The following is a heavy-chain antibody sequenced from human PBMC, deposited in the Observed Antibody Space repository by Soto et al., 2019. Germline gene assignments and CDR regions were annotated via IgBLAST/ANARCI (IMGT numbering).Heavy chain of an antibody. J-gene: IGHJ5*02. CDR1: GFTFSSYA. Sequence: GGSLRLSCAASGFTFSSYAMHWVRQAPGKGLEWVAVISYDGSNKYYADSVKGRFTISRDNSKNTLYLQMNSLRAEDTAVYYCARVYYDSSGYATWGQGTLVTVSS. D-gene: IGHD3-22*01. CDR3: ARVYYDSSGYAT. V-gene: IGHV3-30-3*01. CDR2: ISYDGSNK.